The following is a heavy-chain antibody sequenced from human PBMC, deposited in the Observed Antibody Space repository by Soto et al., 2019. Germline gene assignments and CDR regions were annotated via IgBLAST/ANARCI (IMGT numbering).Heavy chain of an antibody. D-gene: IGHD2-2*01. CDR1: GGSISSYY. Sequence: SETLSLTCTVSGGSISSYYWSWIRQPPGKGLEWIGYIYYSGSTNYNPSLKSRVTISVDTSKNQFSLKLSSVTAADTAVYYCASSLASPEGWFDPWGQGTLVTVSS. CDR2: IYYSGST. CDR3: ASSLASPEGWFDP. V-gene: IGHV4-59*01. J-gene: IGHJ5*02.